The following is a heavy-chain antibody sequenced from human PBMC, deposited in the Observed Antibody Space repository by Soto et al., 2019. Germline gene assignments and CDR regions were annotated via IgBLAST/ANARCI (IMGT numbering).Heavy chain of an antibody. CDR2: ISAAGDP. Sequence: EVQLVESGGGLVQPGGSLRLSCEASGFTFRNYDMHWVRQGTGKGLEWVSGISAAGDPDYADSVEGRFTISRENAQNSFFLQMNSLSVGDTAVYYCARTDRDFYGLEVWGQGTTVIVSS. J-gene: IGHJ6*02. V-gene: IGHV3-13*05. CDR1: GFTFRNYD. CDR3: ARTDRDFYGLEV.